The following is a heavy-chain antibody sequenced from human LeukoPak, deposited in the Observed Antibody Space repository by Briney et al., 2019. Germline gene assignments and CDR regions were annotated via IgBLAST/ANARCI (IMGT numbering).Heavy chain of an antibody. CDR1: GYTFTGYY. V-gene: IGHV1-2*02. CDR3: AREASVVPAAIGWFDP. J-gene: IGHJ5*02. CDR2: INPNSGGT. Sequence: ASVKVSCKASGYTFTGYYMHWVRQAPGQGLEWMGWINPNSGGTNYAQKFQGRVTMTRDTSISTAYMELSRLTSDDTAVYYCAREASVVPAAIGWFDPWGQGTLVTVSS. D-gene: IGHD2-2*01.